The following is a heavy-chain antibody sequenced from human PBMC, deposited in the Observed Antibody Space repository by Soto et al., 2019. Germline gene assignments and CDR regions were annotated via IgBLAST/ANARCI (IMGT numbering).Heavy chain of an antibody. D-gene: IGHD6-13*01. J-gene: IGHJ5*02. V-gene: IGHV1-3*01. Sequence: ASVKVSCKASGYTFTSYGIHWVRQAPGQRLEWMGWINAAHGDTKYSPKFQGRVTITRDTSASTAYLELSSLRSEDTAVYYCVRTHVSATGIDWFDPWGQGTLVTVSS. CDR1: GYTFTSYG. CDR3: VRTHVSATGIDWFDP. CDR2: INAAHGDT.